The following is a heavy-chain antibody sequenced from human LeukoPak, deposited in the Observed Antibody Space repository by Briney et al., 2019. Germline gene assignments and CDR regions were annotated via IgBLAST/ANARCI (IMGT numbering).Heavy chain of an antibody. CDR3: ARQLITIFGVGPYYYYYYGMDV. CDR1: GVSISSSSYY. J-gene: IGHJ6*02. V-gene: IGHV4-39*01. Sequence: SETLSLTCTVSGVSISSSSYYWGWVRQPPGKGLEWIGSIYYSGSTYYNPSLKSQVTISVDTSKNQFSLKLSSVTAADTAVYYCARQLITIFGVGPYYYYYYGMDVWGQGTTVTVSS. CDR2: IYYSGST. D-gene: IGHD3-3*01.